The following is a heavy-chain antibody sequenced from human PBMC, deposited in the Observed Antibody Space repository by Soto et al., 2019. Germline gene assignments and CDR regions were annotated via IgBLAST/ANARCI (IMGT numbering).Heavy chain of an antibody. CDR1: GDSVSSNSAA. Sequence: PSQTLSLTCAISGDSVSSNSAAWSWIRQSPSRGLEWLGRTFYRSKWYNDYAVSVKGRITINPDTSKNLFSLQLNSVTPEDTAVYSCEKGGGNHYYYYGMDVWGQGTTVTVSS. CDR3: EKGGGNHYYYYGMDV. J-gene: IGHJ6*02. D-gene: IGHD3-16*01. CDR2: TFYRSKWYN. V-gene: IGHV6-1*01.